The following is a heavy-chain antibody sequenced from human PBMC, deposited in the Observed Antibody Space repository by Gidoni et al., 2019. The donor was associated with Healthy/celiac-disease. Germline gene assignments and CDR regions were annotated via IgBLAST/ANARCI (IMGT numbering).Heavy chain of an antibody. D-gene: IGHD2-15*01. CDR1: GYSFTSYW. CDR3: ARLPLTDCSGGSCYSLLPRYYFDY. CDR2: IYPGDSDT. V-gene: IGHV5-51*01. Sequence: EVQLVQSGAEVKKPGESLKISCKGSGYSFTSYWIGWVRQMPGKGLEWMGIIYPGDSDTRYSPSFQGQVTISADKSISTAYLQWSSLKASDTAMYYCARLPLTDCSGGSCYSLLPRYYFDYWGQGTLVTVSS. J-gene: IGHJ4*02.